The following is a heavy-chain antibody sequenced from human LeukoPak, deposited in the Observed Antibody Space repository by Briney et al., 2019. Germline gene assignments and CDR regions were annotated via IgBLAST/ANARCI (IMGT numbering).Heavy chain of an antibody. V-gene: IGHV4-39*02. CDR3: AREQGAAAAGTSY. Sequence: SETLSLTCTVSGGSISSRTYYWGWIRQPPGKGLEWIGTIYYSGTTYYNPSLKSRVTISVDTSKNQFSLKLSSVTAADTALYYCAREQGAAAAGTSYWGQGTLVTVSS. CDR1: GGSISSRTYY. CDR2: IYYSGTT. D-gene: IGHD6-13*01. J-gene: IGHJ4*02.